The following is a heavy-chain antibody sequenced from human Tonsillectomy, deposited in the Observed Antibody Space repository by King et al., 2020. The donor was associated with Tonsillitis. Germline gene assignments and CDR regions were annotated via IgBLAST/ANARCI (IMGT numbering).Heavy chain of an antibody. CDR2: IYYSGST. CDR3: ARLRIHDFWSGYLGNDTFDI. Sequence: LQLQESGPGLVKPSETLSLTCTVSGGSISSNSYYWGWIRQPPGKGLEWIGSIYYSGSTYYNPSLKSRVTIYVDTSKKQFSLKLNSVTAADTAMYYCARLRIHDFWSGYLGNDTFDIWGQGTMVTVSS. D-gene: IGHD3-3*01. V-gene: IGHV4-39*01. CDR1: GGSISSNSYY. J-gene: IGHJ3*02.